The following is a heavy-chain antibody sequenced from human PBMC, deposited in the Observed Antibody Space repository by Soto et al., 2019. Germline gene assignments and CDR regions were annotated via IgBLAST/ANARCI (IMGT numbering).Heavy chain of an antibody. CDR2: IYHSGST. CDR1: GGSISSSNW. Sequence: QVQLQESGPGLVKPSGTLSLTCAVSGGSISSSNWWSWVRQPPGKGLEWIGEIYHSGSTNYNPSLTLRVTISGDKAKNQFSLKLSSVTAADSAVYYCARAAMGGSSWPFDYWGQGTLVTVSS. V-gene: IGHV4-4*02. CDR3: ARAAMGGSSWPFDY. D-gene: IGHD6-13*01. J-gene: IGHJ4*02.